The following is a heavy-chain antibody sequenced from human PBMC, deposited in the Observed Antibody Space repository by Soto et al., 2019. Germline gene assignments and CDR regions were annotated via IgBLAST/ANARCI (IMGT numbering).Heavy chain of an antibody. CDR3: ARSMTTVTTNDY. V-gene: IGHV4-30-2*01. D-gene: IGHD4-17*01. CDR2: IYHSGST. J-gene: IGHJ4*02. CDR1: GGSISSGGYS. Sequence: SETLSLTCAVSGGSISSGGYSWSWIRQPPGKGLQWIGYIYHSGSTYYNPSLKSRVTISVDRSKNQFSLKLTSVTAADTAVYYCARSMTTVTTNDYWGQGTLVTVSS.